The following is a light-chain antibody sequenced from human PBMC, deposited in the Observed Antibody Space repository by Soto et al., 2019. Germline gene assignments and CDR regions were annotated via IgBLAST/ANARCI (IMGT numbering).Light chain of an antibody. Sequence: DIQMTQSPSSLPASVGDTVTLTCRASQSISTYLNWYQQKPGKAPKLVIYAASSLQSGVPSRLSGSGSGTDFTLTISSLQPEDFATYYCQQSYTIPYTFGQGTKLEIK. V-gene: IGKV1-39*01. CDR1: QSISTY. J-gene: IGKJ2*01. CDR2: AAS. CDR3: QQSYTIPYT.